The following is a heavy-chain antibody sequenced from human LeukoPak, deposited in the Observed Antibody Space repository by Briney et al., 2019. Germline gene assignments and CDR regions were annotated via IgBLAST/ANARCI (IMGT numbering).Heavy chain of an antibody. J-gene: IGHJ4*02. CDR3: ARGTSYYDTAVDY. CDR1: GGTFSSYV. V-gene: IGHV1-69*13. CDR2: IIPIFGTA. D-gene: IGHD3-22*01. Sequence: GASVKVSCKASGGTFSSYVISWVRQAPGQGLEWMGVIIPIFGTANYAQKLQGRVTITADESTSTAYMELSSLRSEDTAVYYCARGTSYYDTAVDYWGQGTLVTVSS.